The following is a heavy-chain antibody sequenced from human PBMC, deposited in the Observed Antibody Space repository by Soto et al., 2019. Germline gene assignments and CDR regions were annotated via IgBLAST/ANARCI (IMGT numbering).Heavy chain of an antibody. Sequence: SETLSLTCTVSGGSISSGGYYWSWIRQHPGKGLEWIGYIYYSGSTYYNPSLKSRVTISVDTSKNQFSLKLSSVTAADTAVYYCARVVRMVRGVIRNYYYGMDVWGQGTTVTVSS. J-gene: IGHJ6*02. V-gene: IGHV4-31*03. CDR3: ARVVRMVRGVIRNYYYGMDV. CDR1: GGSISSGGYY. D-gene: IGHD3-10*01. CDR2: IYYSGST.